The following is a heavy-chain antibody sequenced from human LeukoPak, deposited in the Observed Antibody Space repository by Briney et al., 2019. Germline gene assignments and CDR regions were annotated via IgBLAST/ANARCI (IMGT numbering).Heavy chain of an antibody. J-gene: IGHJ4*02. Sequence: GGSLRLSCAASGFTFSSYWMSWVRQAPGKGLEWVANIEQDGSEKYYVDSVKGRFTISRDNAKNSLYLQMNSLRAEDTAVYYCARGGRWLQLRGYFDYWGQGTLVTVSS. CDR1: GFTFSSYW. D-gene: IGHD5-24*01. CDR3: ARGGRWLQLRGYFDY. V-gene: IGHV3-7*01. CDR2: IEQDGSEK.